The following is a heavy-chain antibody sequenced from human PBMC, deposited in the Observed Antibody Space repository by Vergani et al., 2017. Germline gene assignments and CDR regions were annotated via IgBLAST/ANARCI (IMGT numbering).Heavy chain of an antibody. CDR3: AKATGKHYYYYGVDV. CDR1: GFTFSSYA. D-gene: IGHD7-27*01. V-gene: IGHV3-30-3*01. J-gene: IGHJ6*02. Sequence: QVQLVESGGGVVQPGRSLRLSCAASGFTFSSYAMHWARQAPGKGLEWVAVISYDGSNKYYADSVKGRFTISRDNSKNTLYLQMNSLRPEDTALYYCAKATGKHYYYYGVDVWGQGTTVTVSS. CDR2: ISYDGSNK.